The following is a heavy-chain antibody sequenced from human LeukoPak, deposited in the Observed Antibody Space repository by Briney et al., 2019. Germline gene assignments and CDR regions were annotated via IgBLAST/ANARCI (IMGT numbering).Heavy chain of an antibody. CDR1: GGTFSSYA. CDR2: IIPILGIA. J-gene: IGHJ5*02. CDR3: ARDCSGGSCYSDLLFNWFDP. Sequence: ASVKVCCKASGGTFSSYAISWVRQAPGQGLEWMGRIIPILGIANYAQKFQGRVTITADKSTSTAYMELSSLRSEDTAVYYCARDCSGGSCYSDLLFNWFDPWGQGTLVTVSS. D-gene: IGHD2-15*01. V-gene: IGHV1-69*04.